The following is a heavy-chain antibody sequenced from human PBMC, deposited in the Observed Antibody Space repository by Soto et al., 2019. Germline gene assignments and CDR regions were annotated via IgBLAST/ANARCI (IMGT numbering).Heavy chain of an antibody. J-gene: IGHJ4*02. CDR3: AKDPFSESCIYFDS. Sequence: GGPLRLPSAVFEFTFRNYAMSWVRHAPGKGLEWVSTISNGGDSTYYADSVKGRFTISRDNSQNTLYLQMNSLRAEDTAIYYCAKDPFSESCIYFDSWGQGTAVTVS. V-gene: IGHV3-23*01. CDR2: ISNGGDST. D-gene: IGHD1-26*01. CDR1: EFTFRNYA.